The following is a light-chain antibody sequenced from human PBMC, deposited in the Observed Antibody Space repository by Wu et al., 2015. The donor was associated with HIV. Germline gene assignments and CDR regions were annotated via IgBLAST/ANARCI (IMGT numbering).Light chain of an antibody. CDR2: RSS. J-gene: IGKJ2*03. CDR1: QTISSTY. V-gene: IGKV3-20*01. CDR3: QYYGASPPFS. Sequence: DIVLTQSPGTLSSSPGETTTLSCRASQTISSTYLSWYQQKPGQAPRLLIYRSSTRATGIPDRFSGRGSGTEFTLTISRLEPEDFAVYYCQYYGASPPFSFGQGTSLEVK.